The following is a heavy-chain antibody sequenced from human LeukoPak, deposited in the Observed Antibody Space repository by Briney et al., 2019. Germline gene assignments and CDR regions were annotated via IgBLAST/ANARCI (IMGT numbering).Heavy chain of an antibody. CDR1: GGSFSGYY. CDR3: VMTGGRPRFSSNFDY. J-gene: IGHJ4*02. Sequence: SETLSLTCAVYGGSFSGYYWSWIRQPPGKGLEWIGEINHSGSTNYNPSLKSRVTISVDTSKNQFSLKLSSVTAADTAVYYCVMTGGRPRFSSNFDYWGQGTLVTVSS. CDR2: INHSGST. V-gene: IGHV4-34*01. D-gene: IGHD3-3*01.